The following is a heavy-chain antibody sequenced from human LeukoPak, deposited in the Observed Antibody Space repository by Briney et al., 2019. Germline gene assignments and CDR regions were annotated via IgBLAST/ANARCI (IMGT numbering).Heavy chain of an antibody. CDR2: INHSGST. D-gene: IGHD2-21*02. CDR1: GGSFSGYY. V-gene: IGHV4-34*01. Sequence: SETLSLTCAVYGGSFSGYYWSWIRQPPGKGLEWIGEINHSGSTNYNPSLKSRVTMSVDTSKNQFSLKLSSVTAADTAVYYCARHYCGGDCYSRWYFDLWGRGTLVTVSS. CDR3: ARHYCGGDCYSRWYFDL. J-gene: IGHJ2*01.